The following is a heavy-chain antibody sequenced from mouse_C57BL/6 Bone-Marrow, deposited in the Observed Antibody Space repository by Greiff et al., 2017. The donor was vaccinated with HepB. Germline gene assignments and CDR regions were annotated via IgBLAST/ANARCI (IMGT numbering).Heavy chain of an antibody. CDR2: IHPNSGST. Sequence: VQLQQPGAELVKPGASVKLSCKASGYTFTSYWMHWVKQRPGQGLEWMGMIHPNSGSTNYNEKFKSKATLTVDKSSSTAYMQLSSLTSEDSAVYYCARGRGFYACAMDYWGQGTSVTVSS. CDR3: ARGRGFYACAMDY. CDR1: GYTFTSYW. V-gene: IGHV1-64*01. J-gene: IGHJ4*01. D-gene: IGHD2-3*01.